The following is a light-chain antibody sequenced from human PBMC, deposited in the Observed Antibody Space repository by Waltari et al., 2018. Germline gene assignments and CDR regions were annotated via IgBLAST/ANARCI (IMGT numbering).Light chain of an antibody. J-gene: IGKJ4*01. Sequence: EIAVTQSPATLSLSPGERGTLSCRASQSVSKYIAWYQQKPGQAPRLLIYGVSNRATGIPDRFSGSGSGTDFTLTIDRLEPEDFAVYYCQQYGASPLTFGGGTRV. CDR3: QQYGASPLT. V-gene: IGKV3-20*01. CDR2: GVS. CDR1: QSVSKY.